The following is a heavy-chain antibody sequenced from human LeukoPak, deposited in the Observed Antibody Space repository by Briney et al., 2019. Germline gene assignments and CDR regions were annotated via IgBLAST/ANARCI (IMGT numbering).Heavy chain of an antibody. V-gene: IGHV5-51*01. CDR1: GYSFTSYW. CDR3: ARRYCSSTSCYYFDY. J-gene: IGHJ4*02. D-gene: IGHD2-2*01. Sequence: GESLKISCKGSGYSFTSYWIGWVRQMPGKGLEWMGIIYPGDSDTRYSPSFQGQVTISADKSISTAYLQWSSLKASDTAMYYCARRYCSSTSCYYFDYWGQGTLVTVSS. CDR2: IYPGDSDT.